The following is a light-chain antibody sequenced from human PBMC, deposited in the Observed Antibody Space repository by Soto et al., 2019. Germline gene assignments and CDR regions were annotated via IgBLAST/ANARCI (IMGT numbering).Light chain of an antibody. J-gene: IGKJ1*01. CDR1: QTMTRAY. CDR3: QHYNSYSEA. V-gene: IGKV3-20*01. Sequence: EIVLMQSPGTLSLSPGERATLSCRASQTMTRAYVAWYQQKPGQAPRLLIYDASNRATGIPARFSGSGSGTEFTLTISSLQPDDFATYYCQHYNSYSEAFGQGTKVDIK. CDR2: DAS.